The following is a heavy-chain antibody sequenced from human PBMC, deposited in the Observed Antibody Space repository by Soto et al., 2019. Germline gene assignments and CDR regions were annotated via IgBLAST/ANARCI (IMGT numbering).Heavy chain of an antibody. V-gene: IGHV3-30*18. CDR1: GFTFSSYG. CDR2: ISYDGSNK. D-gene: IGHD3-22*01. CDR3: AKVIRVYYDSVGIDT. J-gene: IGHJ5*02. Sequence: GGSLRLSCAASGFTFSSYGMHWVRQAPGKGLEWVAVISYDGSNKYYADSVKGRFTISRDNSKNTLYLQMNSLRAEDTAVYYCAKVIRVYYDSVGIDTWGQGTLVTVSS.